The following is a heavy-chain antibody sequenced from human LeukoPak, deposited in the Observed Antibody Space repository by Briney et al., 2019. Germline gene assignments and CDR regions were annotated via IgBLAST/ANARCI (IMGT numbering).Heavy chain of an antibody. CDR1: GFTFRSHG. V-gene: IGHV3-23*01. CDR2: ISGSGDIT. D-gene: IGHD3-22*01. Sequence: GGSLRLSCAASGFTFRSHGMNWVRQAPGKGLEWVSGISGSGDITYYADSVKGRFTISRDNAKNSLYLQMNSLRAEDTAVYYCASKMSNGYFLDYWGQGTLVTVSS. J-gene: IGHJ4*02. CDR3: ASKMSNGYFLDY.